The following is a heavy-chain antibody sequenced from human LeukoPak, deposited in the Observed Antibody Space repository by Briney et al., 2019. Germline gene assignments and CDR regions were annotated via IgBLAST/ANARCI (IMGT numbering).Heavy chain of an antibody. J-gene: IGHJ4*02. CDR3: ARDALSKLDY. D-gene: IGHD2-15*01. Sequence: SETLSLTCTFCGGSISSYYWSWIRQPAGQGLEWIGRIYTSGSTNYNPSLKSRVTMSVDTSKNQFSLKLSSVTAADTAVYYCARDALSKLDYWGQGTLVTVSS. CDR2: IYTSGST. V-gene: IGHV4-4*07. CDR1: GGSISSYY.